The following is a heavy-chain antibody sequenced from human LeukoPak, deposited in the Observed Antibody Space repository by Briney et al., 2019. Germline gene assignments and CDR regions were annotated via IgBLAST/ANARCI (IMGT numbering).Heavy chain of an antibody. V-gene: IGHV4-34*01. J-gene: IGHJ3*02. CDR2: INHSGTT. CDR3: ARGAAAAGTPLKPFDI. Sequence: PSETLSLTCAVYGGSFSGYSWTWIRQPPGKGLEWIGEINHSGTTDYNPSLQSRVTISLDTSKNQFSLKVTSVTAADTAVYYCARGAAAAGTPLKPFDIWGQGTMVTVSS. D-gene: IGHD6-13*01. CDR1: GGSFSGYS.